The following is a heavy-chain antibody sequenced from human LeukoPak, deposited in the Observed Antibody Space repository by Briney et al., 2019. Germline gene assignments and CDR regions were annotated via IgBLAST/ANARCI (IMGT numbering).Heavy chain of an antibody. CDR3: VRQDWIFVQSLGETAALDI. J-gene: IGHJ3*02. V-gene: IGHV4-59*08. CDR1: GGSISNYE. Sequence: PSETLSLTYTVSGGSISNYEWSWIRQPPGKGLEWIGYIYDNGKTNYNPSLKTRVSISVDTSNNQFSLKVNAVTTADTAVYYCVRQDWIFVQSLGETAALDIWGQGTMVTVSS. CDR2: IYDNGKT. D-gene: IGHD3-3*01.